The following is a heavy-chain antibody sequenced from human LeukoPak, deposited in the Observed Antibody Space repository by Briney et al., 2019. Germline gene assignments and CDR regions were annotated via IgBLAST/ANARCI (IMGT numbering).Heavy chain of an antibody. D-gene: IGHD2-2*01. J-gene: IGHJ5*02. V-gene: IGHV3-21*01. CDR3: VRDQQPEVPTSDSSPSA. CDR1: GFTFSFYS. Sequence: GGSLKLSCAASGFTFSFYSMHWVRQAPGKGLEWVSCISSSGNYIYYAASVRGRFIISRGNDKNSLHLQMNILRADDTAVYYCVRDQQPEVPTSDSSPSAWGQGTLVTVSS. CDR2: ISSSGNYI.